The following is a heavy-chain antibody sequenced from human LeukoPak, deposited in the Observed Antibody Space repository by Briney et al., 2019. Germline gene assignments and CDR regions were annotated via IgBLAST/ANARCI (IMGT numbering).Heavy chain of an antibody. CDR1: GYTFTRYG. J-gene: IGHJ4*02. D-gene: IGHD3-10*01. V-gene: IGHV1-18*04. CDR3: ARGPYGSGDY. Sequence: ASVKVSCKASGYTFTRYGISWVRQAPGHRLEWMGWISAYNVNTNYAQKLQGRVTMSTDTSTSTAYMELRSLRSDDTAVYYCARGPYGSGDYWGRGTLVTVSS. CDR2: ISAYNVNT.